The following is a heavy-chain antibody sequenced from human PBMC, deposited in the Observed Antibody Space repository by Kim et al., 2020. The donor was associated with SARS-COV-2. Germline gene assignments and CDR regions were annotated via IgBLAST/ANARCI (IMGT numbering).Heavy chain of an antibody. Sequence: SETLSLTCTVSGGSISSSSFYWGWIRQPPGKGLEWIGSIYYSGSAYSNPSLKSRVTISVDTSKNQFSLKLSSVTAADTAVYYCARQRYSSSWHYWGQGTLVTVSS. J-gene: IGHJ4*02. CDR2: IYYSGSA. CDR1: GGSISSSSFY. D-gene: IGHD6-13*01. V-gene: IGHV4-39*01. CDR3: ARQRYSSSWHY.